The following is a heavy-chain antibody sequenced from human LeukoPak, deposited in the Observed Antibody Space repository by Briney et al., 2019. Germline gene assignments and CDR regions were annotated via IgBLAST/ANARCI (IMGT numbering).Heavy chain of an antibody. D-gene: IGHD1-26*01. CDR2: ITSGSSYI. CDR3: ARDPYSGSYGNYYYYFMDV. V-gene: IGHV3-21*01. Sequence: GGFLRLSCAASGFTFSSYNMNWVRQAPGKGLEWVSSITSGSSYIYYADSVKGRFTISRDNAKNSLYLQMNSLRAEDTAVYYCARDPYSGSYGNYYYYFMDVWGKGTTVTISS. CDR1: GFTFSSYN. J-gene: IGHJ6*03.